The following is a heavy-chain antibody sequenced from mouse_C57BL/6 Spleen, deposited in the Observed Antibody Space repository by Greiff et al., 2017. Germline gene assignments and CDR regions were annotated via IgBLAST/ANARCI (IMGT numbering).Heavy chain of an antibody. J-gene: IGHJ2*01. CDR3: ARSGYDYPYYFDY. Sequence: VQLQQPGTELVKPGASVKLSCKASGYTFTSYWMHWVKQRPGQGLEWIGNINPSNGGTNYNEKFKSKATLTVDKSSSTAYMQLSSLTSEDSAVYYCARSGYDYPYYFDYWGQGTTLTVSS. D-gene: IGHD2-4*01. V-gene: IGHV1-53*01. CDR2: INPSNGGT. CDR1: GYTFTSYW.